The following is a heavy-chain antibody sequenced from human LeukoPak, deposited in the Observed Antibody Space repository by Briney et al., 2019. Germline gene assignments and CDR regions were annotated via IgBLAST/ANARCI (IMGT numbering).Heavy chain of an antibody. CDR1: GYSFTANY. D-gene: IGHD2/OR15-2a*01. Sequence: ASVKVSCKTSGYSFTANYMQWVRQAPGQGLEWMGWLNPNSGATKYAQKFQGRVTMTRDTCINTAYMELSRLTSDDTAVYYCARYRCKTTSGCEDTDAFDTWGQGTVVTVSS. J-gene: IGHJ3*02. V-gene: IGHV1-2*02. CDR3: ARYRCKTTSGCEDTDAFDT. CDR2: LNPNSGAT.